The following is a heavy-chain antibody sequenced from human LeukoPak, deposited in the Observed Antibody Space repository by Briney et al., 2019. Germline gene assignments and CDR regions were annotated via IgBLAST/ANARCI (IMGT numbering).Heavy chain of an antibody. V-gene: IGHV4-59*04. CDR1: GDSISSYY. CDR2: IYYSGST. CDR3: ATVRSNWGWSGVY. D-gene: IGHD7-27*01. Sequence: SETLSLTCTVSGDSISSYYWSWIRQPPGKGLEWIGYIYYSGSTYYNPSLKSRVTISVDTSKNQFSLKLSSVTAADTAVYYCATVRSNWGWSGVYWGQGTLVTVSS. J-gene: IGHJ4*02.